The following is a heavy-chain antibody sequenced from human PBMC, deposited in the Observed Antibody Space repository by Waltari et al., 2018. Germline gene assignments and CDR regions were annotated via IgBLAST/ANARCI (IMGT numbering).Heavy chain of an antibody. V-gene: IGHV4-59*01. Sequence: QVQLQESGPGLVKPSETLSLTCTVSGGSISSYYWSWIRQPPGKGLEWIGYIYYSGSTNYNPSLKSRVTISVDTSKNQCSLKLSSVTAADTAVYYCARAHGPFDYWGQGTLVTVSS. CDR1: GGSISSYY. CDR2: IYYSGST. CDR3: ARAHGPFDY. J-gene: IGHJ4*02.